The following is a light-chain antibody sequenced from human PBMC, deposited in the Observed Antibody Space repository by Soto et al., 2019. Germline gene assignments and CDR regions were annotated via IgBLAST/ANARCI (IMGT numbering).Light chain of an antibody. CDR3: QQSSAHPLF. CDR1: QDIAHN. CDR2: EKS. Sequence: IQLTQSPSVLSESIGDRVSICCGASQDIAHNLNWYQQKPGRAPQLLIFEKSTLLYGVPARFSGSGSGTEFTLTISSLQPEDFGTYYCQQSSAHPLFFGGGTRVQIK. V-gene: IGKV1-9*01. J-gene: IGKJ4*01.